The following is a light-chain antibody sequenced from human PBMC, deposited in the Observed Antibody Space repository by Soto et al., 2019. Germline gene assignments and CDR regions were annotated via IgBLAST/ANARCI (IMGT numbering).Light chain of an antibody. V-gene: IGLV2-8*01. CDR2: EVS. CDR1: SSDVGGYNY. CDR3: SSYADNNRGYV. Sequence: QSALTQPPSASGSPGQSVTISCTGTSSDVGGYNYVSWYQQHPGKAPKLMIYEVSKRPSGVPDRFSGAKSGNTASLTVSGLQAEDEADYYCSSYADNNRGYVFGTGTKVTVL. J-gene: IGLJ1*01.